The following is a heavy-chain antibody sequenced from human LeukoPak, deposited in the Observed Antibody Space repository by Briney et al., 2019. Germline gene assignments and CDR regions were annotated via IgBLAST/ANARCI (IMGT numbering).Heavy chain of an antibody. CDR1: GGSFSGYY. V-gene: IGHV4-34*01. Sequence: SETLSLTCAVYGGSFSGYYWSWIRQPPGKGLEWIGEINHSGSTNYNPSLKSRVTISVDTSKNQFSLKLSSVTAADTAVYYCVRGWRGFDPWGQGTLVTVSS. CDR2: INHSGST. CDR3: VRGWRGFDP. J-gene: IGHJ5*02.